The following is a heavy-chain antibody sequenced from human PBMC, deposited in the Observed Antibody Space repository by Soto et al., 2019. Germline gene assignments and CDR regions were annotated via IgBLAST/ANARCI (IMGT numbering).Heavy chain of an antibody. V-gene: IGHV3-21*01. Sequence: EVQLVESGGGVGKPGGSLRLACAASGFTFRSYSINCFRQAPGKGLEWVSSISSSSSYIYYADSVKGRFTISRDNAKNSLYLEMRSLRAEDTGVYYCARDKADTVVPPGRDGMGLWGQGTTGTVSS. J-gene: IGHJ6*02. CDR3: ARDKADTVVPPGRDGMGL. D-gene: IGHD2-21*01. CDR2: ISSSSSYI. CDR1: GFTFRSYS.